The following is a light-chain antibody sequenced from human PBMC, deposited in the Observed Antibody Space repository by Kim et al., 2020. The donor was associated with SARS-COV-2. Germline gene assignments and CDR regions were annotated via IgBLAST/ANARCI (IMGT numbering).Light chain of an antibody. V-gene: IGLV2-14*01. CDR3: SSYTSSSTFAL. Sequence: QSALTQPASVSGSPGQSITISCTGTSSDVGGYNYVSWYQQHPGKAPKLMIYDVSKRPSGVSTRFSGSKSGNTASLTISGLQAEDEADYYCSSYTSSSTFALFGGGTQLTVL. CDR2: DVS. CDR1: SSDVGGYNY. J-gene: IGLJ3*02.